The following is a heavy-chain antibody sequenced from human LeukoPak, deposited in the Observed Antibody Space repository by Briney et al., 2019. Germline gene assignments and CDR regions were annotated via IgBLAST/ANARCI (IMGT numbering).Heavy chain of an antibody. Sequence: SVKVSCKASGGTFSSYAISWVRQAPGQGLEWMGGIIPIFGTANYAQKLQGRVTMTTDTSTSTAYMELRSLRSDDTAVYYCAKGTKDGGLLDLWGQGTLVTVSS. CDR1: GGTFSSYA. D-gene: IGHD1-1*01. V-gene: IGHV1-69*05. CDR2: IIPIFGTA. CDR3: AKGTKDGGLLDL. J-gene: IGHJ5*02.